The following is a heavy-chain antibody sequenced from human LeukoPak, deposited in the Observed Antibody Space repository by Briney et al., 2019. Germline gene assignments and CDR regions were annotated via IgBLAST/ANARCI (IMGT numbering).Heavy chain of an antibody. D-gene: IGHD2-15*01. CDR3: ARQDCGGGSCHYYYGMDV. J-gene: IGHJ6*02. CDR1: GGSISSYH. Sequence: PSETLSLTCTVSGGSISSYHWSWIRQPAGKGLEWIGRIYTSGSTNYNPSLKSRVTMSVDTSKNQFSLNLSSVTAADTAVYYCARQDCGGGSCHYYYGMDVWGQGTTVTVSS. CDR2: IYTSGST. V-gene: IGHV4-4*07.